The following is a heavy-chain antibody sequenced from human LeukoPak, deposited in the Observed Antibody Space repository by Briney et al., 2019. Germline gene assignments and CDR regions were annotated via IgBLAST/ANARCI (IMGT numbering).Heavy chain of an antibody. J-gene: IGHJ4*02. D-gene: IGHD4-17*01. CDR2: INPNSGGT. CDR3: AREDGDYVSQYYFDY. CDR1: GYTFTVYY. V-gene: IGHV1-2*04. Sequence: ASVNVSFKASGYTFTVYYMHWVRQAPGQGLEWMGWINPNSGGTNYAQKFQGWVTMTRDTSISTAYMELSRLRSDDTAVYYCAREDGDYVSQYYFDYWGQGTLVTVSS.